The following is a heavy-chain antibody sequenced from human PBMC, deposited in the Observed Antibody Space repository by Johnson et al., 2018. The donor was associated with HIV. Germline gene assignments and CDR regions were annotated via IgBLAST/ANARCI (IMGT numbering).Heavy chain of an antibody. J-gene: IGHJ3*02. V-gene: IGHV3-20*04. CDR1: GFTFDDYG. D-gene: IGHD1-26*01. Sequence: VQLVESGGGVVRPGGSLRLSCAAPGFTFDDYGMSWVRQAPGKGLEWVSGINWNGGSTYYADSVKGRFTISRDSSKNTLYLQMNSLRAEDTAVYYCARGGGSYDAGDAFDTWGQGTMVTVSS. CDR2: INWNGGST. CDR3: ARGGGSYDAGDAFDT.